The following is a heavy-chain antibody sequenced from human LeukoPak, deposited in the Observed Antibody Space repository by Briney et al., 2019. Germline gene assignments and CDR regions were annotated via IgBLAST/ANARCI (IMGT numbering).Heavy chain of an antibody. V-gene: IGHV4-34*01. D-gene: IGHD6-6*01. Sequence: PSETLSLTCAVYGGSFSGYYWSWIRQPPGKGLEWIGEINHSGSTNYNPSLKSRVTISVDTSKNQFSLKLSSVTAADTAVYYCARGGRGAARGYYYYYMDVWGKGTTVTVSS. CDR1: GGSFSGYY. CDR3: ARGGRGAARGYYYYYMDV. J-gene: IGHJ6*03. CDR2: INHSGST.